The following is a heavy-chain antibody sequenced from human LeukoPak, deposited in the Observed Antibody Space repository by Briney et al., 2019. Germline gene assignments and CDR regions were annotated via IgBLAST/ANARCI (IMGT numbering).Heavy chain of an antibody. Sequence: GGSLRLSCAASGFTFSSYGMHWVRQAPGKGLEWVAFIRYDGSNKYYADSVKGRFTISRDNSKNTLYLQMNSLRAEDTAVYYCARDHRGYSADWSFRYYYYMDVWGKGTTVTISS. D-gene: IGHD5-12*01. CDR1: GFTFSSYG. CDR2: IRYDGSNK. CDR3: ARDHRGYSADWSFRYYYYMDV. J-gene: IGHJ6*03. V-gene: IGHV3-30*02.